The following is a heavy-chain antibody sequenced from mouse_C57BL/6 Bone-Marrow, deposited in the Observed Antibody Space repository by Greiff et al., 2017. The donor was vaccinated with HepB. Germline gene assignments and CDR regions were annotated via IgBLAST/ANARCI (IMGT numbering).Heavy chain of an antibody. D-gene: IGHD3-2*02. Sequence: EVKLVESGGGLVQPKGSLKLSCAASGFSFNTYAMNWVRQAPGTGLEWVARIRSKSNDYATYYADSVKDRFTISRDDSESMLYLQMNNLKTEDTAMYYCVRGSSGLYFDYWGQGTTLTVSS. CDR3: VRGSSGLYFDY. V-gene: IGHV10-1*01. J-gene: IGHJ2*01. CDR1: GFSFNTYA. CDR2: IRSKSNDYAT.